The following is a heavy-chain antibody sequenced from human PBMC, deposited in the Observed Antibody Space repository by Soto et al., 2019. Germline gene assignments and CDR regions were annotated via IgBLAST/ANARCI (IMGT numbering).Heavy chain of an antibody. D-gene: IGHD6-13*01. Sequence: GGSLRLSCVASGFTFSDYYMTRIRQAPGSGLEWVSYISSSSGTISYANSVKGRFTISRDNAQNSLYLQMTSLRAEDTAVYYCARGTYRSKTDFDYWGQGTLVTVSS. J-gene: IGHJ4*02. CDR2: ISSSSGTI. V-gene: IGHV3-11*01. CDR3: ARGTYRSKTDFDY. CDR1: GFTFSDYY.